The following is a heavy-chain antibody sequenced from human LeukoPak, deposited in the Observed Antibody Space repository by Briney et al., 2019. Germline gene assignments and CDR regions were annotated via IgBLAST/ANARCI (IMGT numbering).Heavy chain of an antibody. CDR3: ARKANCGGDCYSFDS. V-gene: IGHV3-21*01. J-gene: IGHJ4*02. CDR2: IDTSSTYI. CDR1: GFIFSAYN. Sequence: GGSLRLSCATSGFIFSAYNMYWVRQAPVKGLEWVSSIDTSSTYIYYADSVKGRLTISRDNAKNSLYLQMNSLRAEDTAVYYCARKANCGGDCYSFDSWGQGTLVTVSP. D-gene: IGHD2-21*02.